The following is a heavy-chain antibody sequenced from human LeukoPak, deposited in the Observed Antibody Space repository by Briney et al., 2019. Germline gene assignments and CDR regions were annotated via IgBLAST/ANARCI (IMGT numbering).Heavy chain of an antibody. CDR1: GFILSNAW. D-gene: IGHD2-21*02. CDR3: TTSLAGAVTAVYPFDN. J-gene: IGHJ4*02. CDR2: IKSKTDGGTT. Sequence: GGSLRLSCVASGFILSNAWMKWVRQAPGKGREWVGRIKSKTDGGTTDYAAPVKGRITISRDDSTNTLHLQMNSLKTEDTAVYYCTTSLAGAVTAVYPFDNWGQGTLVTVSS. V-gene: IGHV3-15*01.